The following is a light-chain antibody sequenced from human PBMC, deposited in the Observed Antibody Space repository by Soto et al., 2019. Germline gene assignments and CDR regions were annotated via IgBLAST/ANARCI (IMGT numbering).Light chain of an antibody. CDR3: SSYRATTIVI. CDR2: EVL. J-gene: IGLJ2*01. V-gene: IGLV2-14*01. Sequence: QSVLTQPASVSGSPGQSITISCTGTSSDVGGYNFVSWYQHHPGKAPKLIISEVLNRPSGVSNRFSGSKSGNTASLTISRLQAEDEADYYCSSYRATTIVIFGGGTKLTVL. CDR1: SSDVGGYNF.